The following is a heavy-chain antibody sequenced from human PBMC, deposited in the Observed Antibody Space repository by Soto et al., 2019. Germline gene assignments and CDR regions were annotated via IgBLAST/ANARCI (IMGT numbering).Heavy chain of an antibody. CDR2: IYYSGST. D-gene: IGHD3-22*01. Sequence: SETLSLTCTVSGGSISSGDYYWSWIRQPPGKGLEWIGYIYYSGSTYYNPSLKSRVTISVDTSKNQFSLKLSSVTAADTAVYYFARTGDYYDSSGYNSPDAFDIWGQGTMVTVSS. V-gene: IGHV4-30-4*01. J-gene: IGHJ3*02. CDR3: ARTGDYYDSSGYNSPDAFDI. CDR1: GGSISSGDYY.